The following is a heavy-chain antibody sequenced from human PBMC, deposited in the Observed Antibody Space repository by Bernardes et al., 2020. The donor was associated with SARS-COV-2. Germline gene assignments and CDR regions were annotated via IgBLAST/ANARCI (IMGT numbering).Heavy chain of an antibody. CDR2: INQDGTEK. V-gene: IGHV3-7*01. D-gene: IGHD4-17*01. J-gene: IGHJ2*01. CDR3: ARARAYGTWYFDL. Sequence: WSLRLSCVASGFTFTNYWMSWVRQAPGKGLEWVANINQDGTEKNYVDSVKGRFTISRDNARNWLYLQMSGLRAEDTALYYCARARAYGTWYFDLWGRGTLVTVSS. CDR1: GFTFTNYW.